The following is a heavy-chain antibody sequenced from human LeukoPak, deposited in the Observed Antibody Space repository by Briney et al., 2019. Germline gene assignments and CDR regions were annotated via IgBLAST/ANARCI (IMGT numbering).Heavy chain of an antibody. CDR3: VRADYHGSGNNKYYYYMDV. CDR2: IIPIFGTA. CDR1: GGTFSSYA. V-gene: IGHV1-69*05. Sequence: GASVKVSCKASGGTFSSYAISWVRQAPGQGLEWMGGIIPIFGTANYAQKFQGRVTITTDESTSTAYMELSSLTSEDTAVYYCVRADYHGSGNNKYYYYMDVWGKGTTVTVSS. D-gene: IGHD3-10*01. J-gene: IGHJ6*03.